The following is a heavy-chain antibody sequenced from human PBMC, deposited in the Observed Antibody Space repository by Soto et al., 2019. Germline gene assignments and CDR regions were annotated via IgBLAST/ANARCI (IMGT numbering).Heavy chain of an antibody. Sequence: QVQLVESGGGVVQPGRSLRLSCAASGFTFSYYGMHWVRQAPGKGLEWVSFISYDGRNTDFADSVKGRFIVSRDDSKSTLYLQMNSLRADDTAVYYCSRALRSAYDPGYYGMDVWGQGTTVSVSS. D-gene: IGHD5-12*01. CDR1: GFTFSYYG. J-gene: IGHJ6*02. CDR2: ISYDGRNT. V-gene: IGHV3-30*03. CDR3: SRALRSAYDPGYYGMDV.